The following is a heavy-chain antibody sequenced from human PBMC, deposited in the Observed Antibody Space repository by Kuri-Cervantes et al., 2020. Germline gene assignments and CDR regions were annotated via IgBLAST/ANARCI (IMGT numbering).Heavy chain of an antibody. CDR1: GFTFSNYW. CDR3: AKDPNFDY. J-gene: IGHJ4*02. CDR2: INSDGSSI. Sequence: GGSLRLSCAASGFTFSNYWMNWVRQGPGKGLVWVSRINSDGSSITYADSVKGRFTISRDNSKNTLYLQMNSLRAEDAAVYYCAKDPNFDYWGQGTLVTVSS. V-gene: IGHV3-74*01.